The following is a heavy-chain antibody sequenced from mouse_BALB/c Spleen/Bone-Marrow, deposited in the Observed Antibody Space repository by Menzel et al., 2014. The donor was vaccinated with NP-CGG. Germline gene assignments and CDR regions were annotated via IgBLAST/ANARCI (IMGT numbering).Heavy chain of an antibody. Sequence: QVQLKESGAELVRPGASVKLSCKASGYIFTSYPIEWMKQNHGKSLEWIGNFHPYNDDTKYNEKFKGKAKLTVEKSSSTVYLELSRLTSDDSAVYYCARGYGNWYFDVWGAGTTVTVSS. CDR1: GYIFTSYP. CDR2: FHPYNDDT. CDR3: ARGYGNWYFDV. D-gene: IGHD2-10*02. V-gene: IGHV1-47*01. J-gene: IGHJ1*01.